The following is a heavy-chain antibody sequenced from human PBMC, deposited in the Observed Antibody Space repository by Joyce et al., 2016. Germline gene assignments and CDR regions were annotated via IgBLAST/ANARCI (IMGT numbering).Heavy chain of an antibody. CDR3: VRGRSRGLTYYFTSGPSLGYFEH. V-gene: IGHV4-34*01. D-gene: IGHD2-8*01. CDR2: INQSGTT. Sequence: QVQLQQWGAGLLKPSETLSLICAVYGGSFSDYYWNWICQPQGKGLEWIGEINQSGTTNYNPSLKSLVAISVDTSTRQFSLKLRSVTAADTAVYYCVRGRSRGLTYYFTSGPSLGYFEHWGQGTLVTVSS. J-gene: IGHJ1*01. CDR1: GGSFSDYY.